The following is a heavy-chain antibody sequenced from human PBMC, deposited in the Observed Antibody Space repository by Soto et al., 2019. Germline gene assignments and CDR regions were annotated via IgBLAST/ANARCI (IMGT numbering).Heavy chain of an antibody. Sequence: PSETLSLTCTVSGGSITSSSDYWGWIRQPPGKGLEWIGSIYYSGSTYYNPSLKSRVTISVDTSKNQFSLKLSSVTAADTAVYYCATQEVGGSYVYTFDPWGQGTLVTVS. CDR1: GGSITSSSDY. D-gene: IGHD1-26*01. CDR2: IYYSGST. CDR3: ATQEVGGSYVYTFDP. V-gene: IGHV4-39*01. J-gene: IGHJ5*02.